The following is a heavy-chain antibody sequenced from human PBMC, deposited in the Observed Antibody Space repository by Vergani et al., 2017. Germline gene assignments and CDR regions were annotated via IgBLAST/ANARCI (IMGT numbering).Heavy chain of an antibody. J-gene: IGHJ4*02. CDR1: GFTFGDYA. Sequence: EVQLVESGGGLVQPGRSLRLSCTASGFTFGDYAMSWFRQAPGKGLEWVGFIRSKAYGGTTEYAASVKGRFTIPRDDSKSIAYLQMNSLKTEDTAVYYCTRALEDWLFDYWGQGTLVTVSS. CDR3: TRALEDWLFDY. D-gene: IGHD2-15*01. CDR2: IRSKAYGGTT. V-gene: IGHV3-49*03.